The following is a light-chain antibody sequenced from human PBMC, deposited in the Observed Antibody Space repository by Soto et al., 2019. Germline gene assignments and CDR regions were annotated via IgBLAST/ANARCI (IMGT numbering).Light chain of an antibody. J-gene: IGKJ3*01. CDR2: GAS. V-gene: IGKV1-9*01. CDR1: QGIANF. Sequence: IQLTQSPSSLSASVGDRVTISCRASQGIANFLVWYQQKPGKAPQLLIYGASTLQSGVPSRFSGSGSGTYFTLTISSLHPEDFATYYCLQINSFPIPFGPGTKVDIK. CDR3: LQINSFPIP.